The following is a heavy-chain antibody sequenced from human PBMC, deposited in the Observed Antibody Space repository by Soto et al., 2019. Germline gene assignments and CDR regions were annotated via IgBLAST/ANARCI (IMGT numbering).Heavy chain of an antibody. CDR2: ISWNSDDI. CDR1: GFTFDDSA. J-gene: IGHJ4*02. Sequence: GGSLRLSCAASGFTFDDSAMHWVRQAPGKGLEWVSGISWNSDDIAYADSVKGRFTISRDNARNSLFLQMNSLRDSRPQVPHAPHIPGSGFDYWGQGTLVTVSS. CDR3: PHIPGSGFDY. D-gene: IGHD1-1*01. V-gene: IGHV3-9*01.